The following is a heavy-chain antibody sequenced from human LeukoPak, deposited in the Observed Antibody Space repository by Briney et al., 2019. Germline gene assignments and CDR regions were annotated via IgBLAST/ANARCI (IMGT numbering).Heavy chain of an antibody. Sequence: MTSETLSLTCAVYGGSFSGYYWSWIRQPPGKGLEWIGEINHSGSTNYNPSLKSRVTISVDTSKNQFSLKLSSVTAADTAVYYCAREIVVPAATLDYWGQGTLVTVSS. CDR2: INHSGST. CDR1: GGSFSGYY. D-gene: IGHD2-2*01. V-gene: IGHV4-34*01. CDR3: AREIVVPAATLDY. J-gene: IGHJ4*02.